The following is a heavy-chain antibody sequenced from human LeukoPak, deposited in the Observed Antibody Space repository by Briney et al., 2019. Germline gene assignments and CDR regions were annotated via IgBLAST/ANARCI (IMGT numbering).Heavy chain of an antibody. J-gene: IGHJ3*02. CDR1: GFTFSSYA. Sequence: PGGSLRLSCAASGFTFSSYAMSWVRQAPGKGLEWVSAISGGGGSTYYADSVKGRFTISRDNSKNTLHLQMNSLRAEDTAVYYCAKDADIVVVPAAQEADAFDIWGQGTMVTVSS. D-gene: IGHD2-2*01. CDR2: ISGGGGST. CDR3: AKDADIVVVPAAQEADAFDI. V-gene: IGHV3-23*01.